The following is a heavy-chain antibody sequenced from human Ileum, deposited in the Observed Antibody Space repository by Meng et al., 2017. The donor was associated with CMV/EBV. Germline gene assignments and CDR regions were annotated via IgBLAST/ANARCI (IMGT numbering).Heavy chain of an antibody. CDR2: IKEDGSEK. D-gene: IGHD2/OR15-2a*01. CDR3: ARWGGEGSTSGLDS. CDR1: GFTFSSYW. Sequence: GESLKISCAASGFTFSSYWMTWVRQAPEKGLEWVANIKEDGSEKNYVDSVKGRFTISRDNSNNLVHLQMSDLRAEDTSVYYCARWGGEGSTSGLDSWGQGTLVTVSS. J-gene: IGHJ4*02. V-gene: IGHV3-7*01.